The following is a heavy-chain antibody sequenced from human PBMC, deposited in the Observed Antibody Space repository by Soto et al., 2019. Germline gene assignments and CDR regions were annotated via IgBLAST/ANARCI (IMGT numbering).Heavy chain of an antibody. CDR3: ARNYYYDSSGYMRESYYFDY. CDR2: IYYSGST. V-gene: IGHV4-59*01. CDR1: GGSISRYY. Sequence: SETLSLTCTVSGGSISRYYWSWIRQPPGKGLEWIGYIYYSGSTNYNPSLKSRVTISVDTSKNQFSLKLSSVTAADTAVYYCARNYYYDSSGYMRESYYFDYWGQGTLVTVSS. D-gene: IGHD3-22*01. J-gene: IGHJ4*02.